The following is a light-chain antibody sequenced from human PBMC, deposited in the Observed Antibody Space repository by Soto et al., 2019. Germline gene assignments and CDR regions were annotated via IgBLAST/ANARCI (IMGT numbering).Light chain of an antibody. CDR1: QSATTN. Sequence: EIVLTQSPATLSVSPGESATLSCRASQSATTNLAWYQQKPGQAPRVLIYGATTPATGIPARFSGSGSGTEFTLTISSLQSEDFGVYYCHQYNVWPQTFGQGTKLEIK. CDR3: HQYNVWPQT. V-gene: IGKV3-15*01. CDR2: GAT. J-gene: IGKJ2*01.